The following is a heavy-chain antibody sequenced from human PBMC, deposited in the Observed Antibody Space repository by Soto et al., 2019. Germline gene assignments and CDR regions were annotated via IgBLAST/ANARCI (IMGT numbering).Heavy chain of an antibody. V-gene: IGHV5-51*01. D-gene: IGHD4-17*01. CDR3: ARHAQFNDYGDHEAIAN. CDR1: GYSFTSYW. Sequence: VESLTSSCKVSGYSFTSYWIVWVLQMPGKGLEWMGIIYPGDSDTRYSPSFQGQVTISADKSISTAYLQWSSLKASDTAMYYCARHAQFNDYGDHEAIANWGQGTMVTVSS. J-gene: IGHJ4*02. CDR2: IYPGDSDT.